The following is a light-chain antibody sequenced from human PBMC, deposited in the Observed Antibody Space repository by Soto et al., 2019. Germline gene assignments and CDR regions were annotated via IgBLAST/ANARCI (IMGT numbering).Light chain of an antibody. V-gene: IGLV2-23*01. CDR1: SSDVGSYNL. Sequence: QSVLTQPASVSGSPGQSITISCTGTSSDVGSYNLVSWYQQHPGKAPKLMIYEGSKRPSGVSNRFSGSKSGNTASLTISGLQTEDEADYYCCLYVGGRTYVFGTGTKLTVL. J-gene: IGLJ1*01. CDR2: EGS. CDR3: CLYVGGRTYV.